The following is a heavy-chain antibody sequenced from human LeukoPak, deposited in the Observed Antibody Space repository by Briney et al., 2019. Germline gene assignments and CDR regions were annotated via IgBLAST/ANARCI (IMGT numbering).Heavy chain of an antibody. CDR2: VHYSGST. CDR1: GGSISSGSYY. V-gene: IGHV4-61*01. Sequence: SQTLSLTCTVSGGSISSGSYYWSWIRQPPEKGLEWIGYVHYSGSTNYNPSLKSRVIISVDSSKNQFSLKLSSVTAADTAVYYCATYYSDSSAYVHYLDSWGQGTLVTVSS. D-gene: IGHD3-22*01. CDR3: ATYYSDSSAYVHYLDS. J-gene: IGHJ4*02.